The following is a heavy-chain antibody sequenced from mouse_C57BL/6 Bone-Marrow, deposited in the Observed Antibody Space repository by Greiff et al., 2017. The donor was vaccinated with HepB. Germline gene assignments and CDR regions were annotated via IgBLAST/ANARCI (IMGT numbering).Heavy chain of an antibody. V-gene: IGHV14-4*01. CDR3: TTGGYYSFEFAY. CDR2: IDPENGDT. CDR1: GFNIKDDY. J-gene: IGHJ3*01. Sequence: VQLQQSGAELVRPGASVKLSCTASGFNIKDDYMHWVKQRPEQGLEWIGWIDPENGDTEYASKFQGKATLTADTSSNTAYLLLSGLTSEDTAVYSWTTGGYYSFEFAYWGQGTLFTVSA. D-gene: IGHD2-12*01.